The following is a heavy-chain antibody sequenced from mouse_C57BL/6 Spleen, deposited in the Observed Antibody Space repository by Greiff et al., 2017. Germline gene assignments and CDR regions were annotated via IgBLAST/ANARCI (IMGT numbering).Heavy chain of an antibody. Sequence: QVQLQQPGAELVMPGASVKLSCKASGYTFTSYWMHWVKQRPGQGLEWIGEIDPSDSYTNYNQKFKGKSTLTVDKSSSTAYMQLSSLTSEDSAVYYCARRDYGSSYADFDDWGQGTTLTVSS. CDR3: ARRDYGSSYADFDD. CDR1: GYTFTSYW. D-gene: IGHD1-1*01. CDR2: IDPSDSYT. J-gene: IGHJ2*01. V-gene: IGHV1-69*01.